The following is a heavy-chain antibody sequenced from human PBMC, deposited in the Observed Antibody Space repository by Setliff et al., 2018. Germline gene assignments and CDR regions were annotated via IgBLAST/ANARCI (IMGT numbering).Heavy chain of an antibody. D-gene: IGHD3-3*01. CDR1: GGSISSAPYY. J-gene: IGHJ6*03. CDR2: IYTSWSS. V-gene: IGHV4-61*09. Sequence: PSETLSLTCTVSGGSISSAPYYWSWIRQPAGKGPEWIGHIYTSWSSNCNPSLKSRVTMSIDTSKNQFSLNLSSVTAADTAVYYCARVTGFLYIDVWGKGTTVTVSS. CDR3: ARVTGFLYIDV.